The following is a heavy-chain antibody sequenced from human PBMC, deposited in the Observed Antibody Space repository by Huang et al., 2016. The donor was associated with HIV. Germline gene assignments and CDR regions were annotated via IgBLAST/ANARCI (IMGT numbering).Heavy chain of an antibody. Sequence: QVQLQESGPGLVKPSETLSLTCTVSGGSMSSYYWSWIRQPPGKGLEWIGYIYYSGITNYSPSLKSRVTISVDTSKNQFSRRLSSVTAADTAVYYCASASIAARRWFDPWGQGSLVTVSS. J-gene: IGHJ5*02. D-gene: IGHD6-6*01. CDR2: IYYSGIT. CDR3: ASASIAARRWFDP. CDR1: GGSMSSYY. V-gene: IGHV4-59*01.